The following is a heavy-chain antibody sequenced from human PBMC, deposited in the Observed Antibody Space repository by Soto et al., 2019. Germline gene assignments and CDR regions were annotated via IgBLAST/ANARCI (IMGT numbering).Heavy chain of an antibody. D-gene: IGHD3-22*01. J-gene: IGHJ4*02. CDR1: GYTLTELS. Sequence: ASVKVSCKVSGYTLTELSMHWVRQAPGKGLEWMGGFDPEDGETIYAQKFQGRVTMTEDTSTDTAYMELSSLRSEDTAVYYCATATYYYDSSGPPDGGWGQGTLVTVSS. CDR2: FDPEDGET. V-gene: IGHV1-24*01. CDR3: ATATYYYDSSGPPDGG.